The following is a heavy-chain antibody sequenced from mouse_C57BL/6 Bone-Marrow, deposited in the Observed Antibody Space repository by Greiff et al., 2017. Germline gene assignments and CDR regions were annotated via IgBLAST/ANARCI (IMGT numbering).Heavy chain of an antibody. J-gene: IGHJ4*01. V-gene: IGHV1-63*01. CDR2: IYPCGGYT. CDR3: ALYCSSNCAMDY. D-gene: IGHD1-1*01. Sequence: QVQLQQPGAELVRPGTSVKMSCKASGYTFTNYWIGWAKQRPGHGLEWIGDIYPCGGYTNYNQKFKGKDTLTVDKSSSTDYMALRSLTSEDSAVYDCALYCSSNCAMDYWGQGTTVTVSS. CDR1: GYTFTNYW.